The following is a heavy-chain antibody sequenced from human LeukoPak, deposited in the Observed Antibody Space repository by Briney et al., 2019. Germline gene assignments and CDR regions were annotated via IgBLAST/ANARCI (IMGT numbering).Heavy chain of an antibody. CDR1: GFTFSVAW. CDR3: ITEPPGVVF. V-gene: IGHV3-15*01. CDR2: IKSNTDGGAT. D-gene: IGHD7-27*01. J-gene: IGHJ4*02. Sequence: GGSLRLSCAASGFTFSVAWMNWVRQAPGKGREWVGRIKSNTDGGATDYAAPVKDRFTISRNDSEKTLYLQMNSLKTEDTAVYYCITEPPGVVFWGQGTLVTVSS.